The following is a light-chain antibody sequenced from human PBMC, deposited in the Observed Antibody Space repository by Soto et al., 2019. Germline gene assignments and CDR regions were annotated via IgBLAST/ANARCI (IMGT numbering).Light chain of an antibody. CDR3: QQYNDWPLT. J-gene: IGKJ1*01. CDR2: GAS. Sequence: EVVMLQSPATLSVSPGERATLSCRASQNVIGKLAWYQQKPGQPPRLLIYGASTGATGIPARFSGSGSGTEFTLTISSLQSEDFAVYYCQQYNDWPLTFGQGTKVEFK. CDR1: QNVIGK. V-gene: IGKV3-15*01.